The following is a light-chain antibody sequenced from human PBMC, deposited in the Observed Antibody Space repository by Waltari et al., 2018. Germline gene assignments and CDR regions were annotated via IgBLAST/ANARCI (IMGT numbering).Light chain of an antibody. CDR1: DIGIKS. V-gene: IGLV3-21*04. CDR2: SDD. J-gene: IGLJ3*02. Sequence: SYVLTQPPSVSVAPGQTARITCGGNDIGIKSVHWYQQTPGQAHVLVIYSDDDRPSGIPERFSGSNSGNTATPTLSRGEGGDEADYYCQGWDGNKQHGVFGGGTKVTVL. CDR3: QGWDGNKQHGV.